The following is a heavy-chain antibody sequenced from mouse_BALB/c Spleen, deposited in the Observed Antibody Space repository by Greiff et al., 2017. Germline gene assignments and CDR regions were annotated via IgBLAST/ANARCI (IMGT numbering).Heavy chain of an antibody. CDR3: ARVGIYDGYLAWFAY. CDR1: GFTFSSYA. V-gene: IGHV5-6-5*01. J-gene: IGHJ3*01. CDR2: ISSGGST. D-gene: IGHD2-3*01. Sequence: EVKLVESGGGLVKPGGSLNLSCAASGFTFSSYAMSWVRQTPEKRLEWVASISSGGSTYYPDSVKGRFTITRDNARNSLYLQMSSMRSEDTAMYYCARVGIYDGYLAWFAYWGQGTLVTVSA.